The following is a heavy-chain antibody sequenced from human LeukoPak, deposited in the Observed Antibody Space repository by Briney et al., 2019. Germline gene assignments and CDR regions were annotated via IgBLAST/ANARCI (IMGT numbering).Heavy chain of an antibody. J-gene: IGHJ4*02. D-gene: IGHD2-2*01. Sequence: GGSLRLSCAASGFTVSSNYMSWVRQAPGRGLEWVSIIYSGGNTYYADSVKGRFTISRDISKNTLYLQMNSLRAEDTAVFYCARALPAASHTSFDYWGQGTLVTVSS. V-gene: IGHV3-66*01. CDR1: GFTVSSNY. CDR2: IYSGGNT. CDR3: ARALPAASHTSFDY.